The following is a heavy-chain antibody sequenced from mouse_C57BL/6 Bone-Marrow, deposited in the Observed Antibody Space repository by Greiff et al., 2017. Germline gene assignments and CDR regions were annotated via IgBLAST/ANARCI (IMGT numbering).Heavy chain of an antibody. D-gene: IGHD1-1*01. J-gene: IGHJ3*01. CDR3: ARPVYYYGSSPFAY. CDR1: GYSFTGYY. CDR2: INPSTGGT. V-gene: IGHV1-42*01. Sequence: VQLKQSGPELVKPGASVKISCKASGYSFTGYYMNWVKQSPEKSLEWIGEINPSTGGTTYNQKFKAKATLTVDKSSSTAYMQLKSLTSEDSAVYYCARPVYYYGSSPFAYWGQGTLVTVSA.